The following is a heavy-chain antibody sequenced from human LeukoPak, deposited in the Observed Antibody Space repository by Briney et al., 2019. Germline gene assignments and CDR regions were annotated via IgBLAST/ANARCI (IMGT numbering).Heavy chain of an antibody. D-gene: IGHD6-19*01. Sequence: SETLSLTCTVSGGSISSGGYYWGCIRQPPGKGLECIGSIYYSGSTYYNPSLKSRVTISVDTSKNQFSLKLSSVTAADTAVYYCARHNDGAGLGYYFDYWGQGTLVTVSS. V-gene: IGHV4-39*07. CDR2: IYYSGST. CDR3: ARHNDGAGLGYYFDY. CDR1: GGSISSGGYY. J-gene: IGHJ4*02.